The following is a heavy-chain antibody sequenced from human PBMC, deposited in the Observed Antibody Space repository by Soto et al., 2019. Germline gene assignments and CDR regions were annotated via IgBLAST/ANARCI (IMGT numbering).Heavy chain of an antibody. J-gene: IGHJ6*02. D-gene: IGHD1-26*01. CDR3: ATSSGSYYPGMDV. Sequence: GASVKVSCKVSGYTLTELSMHWVRQAPGKGLEWMGGFDPEDGETIYAQKFQGRVTMTEDTSTDTAYMEMSSLRSEDTALYYCATSSGSYYPGMDVWGQGTTVTVSS. CDR1: GYTLTELS. V-gene: IGHV1-24*01. CDR2: FDPEDGET.